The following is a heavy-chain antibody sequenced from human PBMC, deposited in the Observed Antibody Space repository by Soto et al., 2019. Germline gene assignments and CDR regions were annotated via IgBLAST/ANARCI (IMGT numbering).Heavy chain of an antibody. CDR1: GYTFTSYY. V-gene: IGHV1-46*01. CDR2: INPSGGST. D-gene: IGHD6-13*01. CDR3: ARDWPHPGIAAAGDSYGMDV. J-gene: IGHJ6*02. Sequence: ASVKVSCKASGYTFTSYYMHWVRQAPGQGLEWMGIINPSGGSTSYAQKFQGRVTMTRDTSTSTVYMELSSLRSEDTAVYYGARDWPHPGIAAAGDSYGMDVWGRGNPVTV.